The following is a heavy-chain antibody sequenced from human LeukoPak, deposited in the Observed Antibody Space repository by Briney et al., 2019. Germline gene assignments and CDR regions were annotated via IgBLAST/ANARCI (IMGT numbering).Heavy chain of an antibody. CDR2: INPNSGGT. Sequence: ASVKVSCKASGYTFTGYYMHWVRQAPGQGLEWMGWINPNSGGTNYAQKFQGRVTMTRDTSISTAYMELSRLRSDDTAVYYCARASPYYDFWSGYYNLYGAFTNWFDPWGQGTLVTVSS. D-gene: IGHD3-3*01. CDR3: ARASPYYDFWSGYYNLYGAFTNWFDP. CDR1: GYTFTGYY. J-gene: IGHJ5*02. V-gene: IGHV1-2*02.